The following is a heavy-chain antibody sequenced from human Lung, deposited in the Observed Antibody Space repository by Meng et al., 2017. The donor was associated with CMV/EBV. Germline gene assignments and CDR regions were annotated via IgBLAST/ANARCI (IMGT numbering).Heavy chain of an antibody. Sequence: ATLGFILSTFTMNWVRQAPGEGLEWVSSITSSSGHIYYADSVKGRFTISRDNAKNSLFLLMNSLRVEDTAVNYCVRDFQCTSASCDWDYYYYRGMDFXGQGXTVTVSS. CDR1: GFILSTFT. CDR3: VRDFQCTSASCDWDYYYYRGMDF. CDR2: ITSSSGHI. D-gene: IGHD2-2*01. V-gene: IGHV3-21*01. J-gene: IGHJ6*02.